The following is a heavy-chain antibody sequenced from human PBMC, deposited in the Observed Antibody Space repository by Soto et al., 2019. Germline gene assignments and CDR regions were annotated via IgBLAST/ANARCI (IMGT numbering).Heavy chain of an antibody. CDR2: IGGTGADT. Sequence: DVQLLESGGGLVQPGGSLTLSCAASRFTFSDYAMSWVRQAPGKGLEWVSAIGGTGADTYYADSVRGRFTVSRDNPKNTLFSRLNSLRDEGTAVYYCAKDAVAYNGKWDWFDSWGQGTLVTVSS. CDR1: RFTFSDYA. J-gene: IGHJ5*01. CDR3: AKDAVAYNGKWDWFDS. D-gene: IGHD6-19*01. V-gene: IGHV3-23*01.